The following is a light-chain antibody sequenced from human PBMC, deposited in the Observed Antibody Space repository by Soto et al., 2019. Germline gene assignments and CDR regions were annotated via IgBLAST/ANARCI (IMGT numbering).Light chain of an antibody. Sequence: QSVVTQPPSASGTPGQRVTISCSGGSSNIGSNTVNWYQQHPGTAPKLMLYEVSNRPSGVSLRFSGSKSGNTASLTISGLQAEDEADYYCSSYTSSRTFYVFGSGTKVTVL. J-gene: IGLJ1*01. CDR3: SSYTSSRTFYV. V-gene: IGLV2-14*03. CDR2: EVS. CDR1: SSNIGSNT.